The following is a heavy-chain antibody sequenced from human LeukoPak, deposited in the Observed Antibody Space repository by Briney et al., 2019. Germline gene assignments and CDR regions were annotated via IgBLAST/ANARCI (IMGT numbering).Heavy chain of an antibody. CDR2: IIPIFGTA. Sequence: SVKVSCKASGGTFSSYAISWVRQAPGQGLEWMGGIIPIFGTANYAQKFQGRVTITADESTSTAYMELSSLRSEDTAVYYCARDLCRYGYCYFDYWGQGTLVTASS. D-gene: IGHD5-18*01. CDR1: GGTFSSYA. V-gene: IGHV1-69*01. CDR3: ARDLCRYGYCYFDY. J-gene: IGHJ4*02.